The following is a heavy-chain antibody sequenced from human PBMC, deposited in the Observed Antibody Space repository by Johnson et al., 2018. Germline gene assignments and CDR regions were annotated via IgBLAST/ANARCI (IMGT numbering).Heavy chain of an antibody. CDR3: AKGPLMERRDAFDI. J-gene: IGHJ3*02. V-gene: IGHV3-48*02. CDR2: ISSSSSTI. Sequence: VQLVESGGGLVQPGRSLRLSCAASGFTFSSYSMNWVRQAPGKGLEWVSYISSSSSTIYYADSVKGRFTISRDNAKNSLYLQMNSLRDEDTAVYYCAKGPLMERRDAFDIWGQGTMVTVSS. CDR1: GFTFSSYS. D-gene: IGHD1-1*01.